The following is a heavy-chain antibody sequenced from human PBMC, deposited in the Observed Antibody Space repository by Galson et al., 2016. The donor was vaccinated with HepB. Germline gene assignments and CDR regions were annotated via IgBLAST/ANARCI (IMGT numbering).Heavy chain of an antibody. CDR3: ATGLGDYGDPFEY. V-gene: IGHV3-74*01. CDR1: GITFSSCW. D-gene: IGHD4/OR15-4a*01. J-gene: IGHJ4*02. CDR2: IKGDGTDM. Sequence: SLRLSCAASGITFSSCWMHWVRQVPGKGLVWVSRIKGDGTDMFYADSVRGRFTISRDNAKNTLYLQMSSLRVDDTSVYYCATGLGDYGDPFEYWGQGTLVTVS.